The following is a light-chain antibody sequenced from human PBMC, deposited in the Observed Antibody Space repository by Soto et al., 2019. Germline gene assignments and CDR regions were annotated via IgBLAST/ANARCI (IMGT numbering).Light chain of an antibody. CDR3: QQYDNWPWT. J-gene: IGKJ1*01. CDR2: GAF. Sequence: EIVLTQSPGTLSLSPGERSTLSCRASQIVTSSYLAWYQQKPGQAPKLLIYGAFTRATGFPARFSGSGSGTDFTLTITSLQSEDFAVYYCQQYDNWPWTFGQGTKVDIK. CDR1: QIVTSSY. V-gene: IGKV3-15*01.